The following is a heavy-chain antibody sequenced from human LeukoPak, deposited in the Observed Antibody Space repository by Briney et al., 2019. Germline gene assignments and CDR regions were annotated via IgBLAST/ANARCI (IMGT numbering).Heavy chain of an antibody. CDR1: GFTFISYA. CDR2: ISSDGTNK. D-gene: IGHD6-19*01. CDR3: AKETGPDSGWNIMFDY. J-gene: IGHJ4*02. V-gene: IGHV3-30*04. Sequence: PGGSLRLSCAASGFTFISYAMHWVRQAPGKGLEWVALISSDGTNKYFADSVKGRFTISRDNSKNTLYLQMNSLRAEDTAVYYCAKETGPDSGWNIMFDYWGQGTLVTVSS.